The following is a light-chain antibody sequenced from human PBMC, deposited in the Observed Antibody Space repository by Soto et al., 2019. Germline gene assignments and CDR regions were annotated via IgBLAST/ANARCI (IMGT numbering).Light chain of an antibody. CDR2: DAS. CDR1: RSVSSY. Sequence: EIVLTQSPATLSLSPGESATLSCSATRSVSSYLAWYQQKPGQAPRLLIYDASSRPTEIPARFSGSGSGTEFTRTISSLEPEDFALYYCQQRSNWTITFGQGTRLEIK. CDR3: QQRSNWTIT. J-gene: IGKJ5*01. V-gene: IGKV3-11*01.